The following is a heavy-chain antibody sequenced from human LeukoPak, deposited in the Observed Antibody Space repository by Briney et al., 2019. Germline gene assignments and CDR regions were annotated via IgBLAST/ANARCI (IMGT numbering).Heavy chain of an antibody. CDR2: IYHSGST. CDR1: GGSISSGDYY. Sequence: PSETLSLTCTVSGGSISSGDYYWSWIRQPPGKGLEWIGYIYHSGSTYYNPPLKSRVTIAVDRSKNQFSLKLSSVTAADTAVYYCATLTGTNSDYWGQGALVTVSS. D-gene: IGHD1-7*01. CDR3: ATLTGTNSDY. V-gene: IGHV4-30-2*01. J-gene: IGHJ4*02.